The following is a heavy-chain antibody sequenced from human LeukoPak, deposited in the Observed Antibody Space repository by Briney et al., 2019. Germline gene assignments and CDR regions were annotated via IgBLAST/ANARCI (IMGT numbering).Heavy chain of an antibody. Sequence: ASVKVSCKASGYTFTSFSINWVRQAPGQGLEWMGRISAYNGNTNYAQKLQGRVTMTTDTSTSTAYMELRSLRSDDTAVYYCATTPDRDYYDSSGYYPDYWGQGTLVTVSS. CDR2: ISAYNGNT. D-gene: IGHD3-22*01. CDR1: GYTFTSFS. J-gene: IGHJ4*02. V-gene: IGHV1-18*01. CDR3: ATTPDRDYYDSSGYYPDY.